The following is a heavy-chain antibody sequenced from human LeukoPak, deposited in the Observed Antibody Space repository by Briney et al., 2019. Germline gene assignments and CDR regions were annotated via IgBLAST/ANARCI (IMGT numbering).Heavy chain of an antibody. D-gene: IGHD3-10*01. CDR2: VYHTGST. CDR3: ARAGWIITSGIDY. Sequence: SETLSLTCAVSGNSISRGYYWALIRQPPGKGLEWIGTVYHTGSTYYNPSLDSRVTISVDTSKNEFSLNLKSVTAADTAVYYCARAGWIITSGIDYWGQGALVTVSS. V-gene: IGHV4-38-2*01. J-gene: IGHJ4*02. CDR1: GNSISRGYY.